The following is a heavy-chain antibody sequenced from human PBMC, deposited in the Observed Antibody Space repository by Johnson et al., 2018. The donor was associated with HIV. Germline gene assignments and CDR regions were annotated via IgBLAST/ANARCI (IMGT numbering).Heavy chain of an antibody. CDR2: ISSSGSTI. CDR3: ARVYYYDNKDGFDI. J-gene: IGHJ3*02. Sequence: QVQLVESGGGLIQPGGSLRVSCAASGFTFSDYYMSWIRQAPGKGLEWVSYISSSGSTIYYADSVKGRFTISRDNAKNSLYLQMNSLRTEDTAVYYCARVYYYDNKDGFDIWGQGTTVTVSS. D-gene: IGHD3-22*01. CDR1: GFTFSDYY. V-gene: IGHV3-11*04.